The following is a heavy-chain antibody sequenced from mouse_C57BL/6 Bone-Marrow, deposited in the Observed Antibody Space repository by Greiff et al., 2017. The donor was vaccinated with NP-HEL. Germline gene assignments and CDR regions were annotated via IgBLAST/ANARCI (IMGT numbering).Heavy chain of an antibody. CDR3: TRNDGYSRSYYAMDY. J-gene: IGHJ4*01. CDR1: GYTFTSYW. V-gene: IGHV1-5*01. D-gene: IGHD2-3*01. Sequence: VQLQQSGTVLARPGASVKMSCKTSGYTFTSYWMHWVKQRPGQGLEWIGAIYPGNSDTSYNQKFKGKAKLTAVTSASTAYMELSSLTNEDSAVYYCTRNDGYSRSYYAMDYWGQGTSVTVSS. CDR2: IYPGNSDT.